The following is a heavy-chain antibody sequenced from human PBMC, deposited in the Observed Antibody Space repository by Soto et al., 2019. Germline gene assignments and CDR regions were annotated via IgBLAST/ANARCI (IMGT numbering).Heavy chain of an antibody. D-gene: IGHD6-19*01. V-gene: IGHV4-30-4*01. CDR1: GGSISSGDYY. CDR3: ARARKIGIAVAGGKEAFDI. J-gene: IGHJ3*02. Sequence: SETLSLTCTVSGGSISSGDYYWSWIRQPPGKGLEWIGYIYYSGSTYYNPSLKSRVTISVDTSKNQFSLKLSSVTDADTAVYYCARARKIGIAVAGGKEAFDIWGQGTMVTVSS. CDR2: IYYSGST.